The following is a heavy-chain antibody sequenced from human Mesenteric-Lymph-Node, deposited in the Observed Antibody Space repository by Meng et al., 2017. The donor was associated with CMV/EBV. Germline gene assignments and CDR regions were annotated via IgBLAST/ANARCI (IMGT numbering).Heavy chain of an antibody. Sequence: GSLRLSCTVSGGSISGTTYYWGWIRQPPGKGLEWIGSVYYSGSTYYNPSLKSRVTISVDRSKNQFSLKLSSVTAADTAVYYCARAEIVVVPAARPGWFDPWGQGTLVTVSS. D-gene: IGHD2-2*01. V-gene: IGHV4-39*07. J-gene: IGHJ5*02. CDR3: ARAEIVVVPAARPGWFDP. CDR2: VYYSGST. CDR1: GGSISGTTYY.